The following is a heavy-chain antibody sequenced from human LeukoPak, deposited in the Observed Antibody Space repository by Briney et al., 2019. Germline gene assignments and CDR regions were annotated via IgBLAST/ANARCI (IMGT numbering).Heavy chain of an antibody. D-gene: IGHD5-18*01. J-gene: IGHJ6*02. V-gene: IGHV1-69*13. Sequence: SVKVSCKASGGTFSSYAISWVRQAPGQGLEWMGGIIPIFGTANYAQKFQGRVTITADESTSTAYMELSSLRSEDTAVYYCARDPVTPARHNLVHYYYYGMDVWGQGTTVTVSS. CDR3: ARDPVTPARHNLVHYYYYGMDV. CDR2: IIPIFGTA. CDR1: GGTFSSYA.